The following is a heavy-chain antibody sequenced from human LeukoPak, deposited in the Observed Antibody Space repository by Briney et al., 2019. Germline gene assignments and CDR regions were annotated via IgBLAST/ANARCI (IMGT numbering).Heavy chain of an antibody. V-gene: IGHV1-8*01. J-gene: IGHJ5*02. D-gene: IGHD3-22*01. CDR2: MNPNSGNT. Sequence: ASVKVSCKASGYTFTSYDINWVRQATGQGLEWMGWMNPNSGNTGYAQKFQGRVTMTRNTSISTAYMELSSLRSEDTAVYYCARASIPYYYDSSGYSLNWFDPWGQGTLVTVSS. CDR1: GYTFTSYD. CDR3: ARASIPYYYDSSGYSLNWFDP.